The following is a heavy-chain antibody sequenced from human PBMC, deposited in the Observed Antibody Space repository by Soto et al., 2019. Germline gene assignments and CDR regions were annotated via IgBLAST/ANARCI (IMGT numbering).Heavy chain of an antibody. CDR2: IYHTGNS. D-gene: IGHD3-10*01. CDR1: GGSISTYY. V-gene: IGHV4-59*01. J-gene: IGHJ4*02. CDR3: AREGSSGSGPYNL. Sequence: QVQLQESGPGLVRPSETLSLTCTVSGGSISTYYWNWLRQPPGKGLECIAYIYHTGNSYYNPSLKSRVTISVDTSKNPFSLKLSSVTAADTALYCCAREGSSGSGPYNLWGQGTLVTVSS.